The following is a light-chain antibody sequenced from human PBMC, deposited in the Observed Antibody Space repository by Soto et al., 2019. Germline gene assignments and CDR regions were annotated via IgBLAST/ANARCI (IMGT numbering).Light chain of an antibody. CDR1: QSISSSY. CDR2: DAS. CDR3: QQYVSSPPT. V-gene: IGKV3-20*01. Sequence: EIVLTQSPGTLSLSPGERATLSCRASQSISSSYLAWYQQKPGQAPRLLIYDASSRATGIPDRFSGSGSGTDFTLTISRLEPEDFAVYYCQQYVSSPPTFGQVTEVEIK. J-gene: IGKJ1*01.